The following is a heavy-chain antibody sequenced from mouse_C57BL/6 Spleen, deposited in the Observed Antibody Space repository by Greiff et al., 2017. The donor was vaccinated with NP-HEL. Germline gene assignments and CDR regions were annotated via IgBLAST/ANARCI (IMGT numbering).Heavy chain of an antibody. CDR2: IYPGDGDT. D-gene: IGHD4-1*01. CDR3: ARWGNALEGFAY. V-gene: IGHV1-80*01. Sequence: VKLVESGAELVKPGASVKISCKASGYAFSSYWMNWVKQRPGKGLEWIGQIYPGDGDTNYNGKFKGKATLTADKSSSTAYMQLSSLTSEDSAVYFCARWGNALEGFAYWGQGTLVTVSA. J-gene: IGHJ3*01. CDR1: GYAFSSYW.